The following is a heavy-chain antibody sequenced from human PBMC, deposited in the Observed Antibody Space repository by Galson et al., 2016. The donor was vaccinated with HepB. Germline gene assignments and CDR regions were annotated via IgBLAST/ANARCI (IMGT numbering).Heavy chain of an antibody. CDR3: ARNGRTARGAFDI. CDR2: IYHTGVT. CDR1: DGSLTGYF. V-gene: IGHV4-34*01. J-gene: IGHJ3*02. Sequence: ETLSLTCAVYDGSLTGYFWTWIRQAPGKGLEWIGEIYHTGVTNYNPSVKSRVTISVDKSTNQFSLKLISMTAADTAVYYWARNGRTARGAFDIWGQGTMVTVSS. D-gene: IGHD2-8*01.